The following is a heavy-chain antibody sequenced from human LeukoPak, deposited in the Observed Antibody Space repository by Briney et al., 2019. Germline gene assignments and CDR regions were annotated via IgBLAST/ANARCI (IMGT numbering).Heavy chain of an antibody. CDR3: ARPRKHGRVRGSYYWYFDL. J-gene: IGHJ2*01. Sequence: SETLSLTCAVYGGSFSGYYWSWIRQPPGKGLEWIGEINHSGSTNYNPSLKSRVTISVDTSKNQFSLKLSSVTAADTAVYYCARPRKHGRVRGSYYWYFDLWGRGTLVTVSS. V-gene: IGHV4-34*01. CDR1: GGSFSGYY. CDR2: INHSGST. D-gene: IGHD5-18*01.